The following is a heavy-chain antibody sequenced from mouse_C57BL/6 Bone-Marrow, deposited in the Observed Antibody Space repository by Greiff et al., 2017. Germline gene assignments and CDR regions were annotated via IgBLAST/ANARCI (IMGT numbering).Heavy chain of an antibody. J-gene: IGHJ3*01. D-gene: IGHD2-2*01. CDR3: ARNYGRWLRLFAY. CDR2: IWTGGGS. Sequence: QVKLQQSGPGLVAPSQSLSLTCTVSGFSFTSYALSWVRPPPGKGLEWLAVIWTGGGSNYTSALKSRLSIVKDNYKRQVFLKMNSLETDDTARYYSARNYGRWLRLFAYWGQGTLVTVSA. CDR1: GFSFTSYA. V-gene: IGHV2-9-1*01.